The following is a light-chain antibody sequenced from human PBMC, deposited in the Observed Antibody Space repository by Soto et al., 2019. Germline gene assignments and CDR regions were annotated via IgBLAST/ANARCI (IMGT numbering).Light chain of an antibody. CDR1: SSDVGSYTR. Sequence: ITNNSNSSDVGSYTRVSWYQQPPGTAPKVMIYEVTNRPSGVPDRFSGSKSGNTASLTISGLQAEDEADYYCSSYTSSNTYVFGTGTKVTVL. CDR2: EVT. J-gene: IGLJ1*01. V-gene: IGLV2-18*02. CDR3: SSYTSSNTYV.